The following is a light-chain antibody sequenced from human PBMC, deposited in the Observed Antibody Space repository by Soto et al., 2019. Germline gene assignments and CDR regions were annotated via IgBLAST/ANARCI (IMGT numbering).Light chain of an antibody. CDR1: QNINNY. J-gene: IGKJ5*01. CDR3: QQYENLPT. CDR2: DAS. V-gene: IGKV1-33*01. Sequence: DVQMTQSPSSLSASVGDRVTITCQASQNINNYLNWYQQKPGRAPQLMIYDASNLEAGVPSRFRGSGSGTDFTFTISRLQQEDIATYYCQQYENLPTFGQGTRLEI.